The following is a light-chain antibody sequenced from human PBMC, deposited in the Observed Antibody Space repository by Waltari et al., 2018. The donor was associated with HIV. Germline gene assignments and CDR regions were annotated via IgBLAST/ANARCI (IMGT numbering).Light chain of an antibody. CDR1: TSDFVTSAS. J-gene: IGLJ2*01. Sequence: QSVLTQPASVSGSPGQSLTISCTGTTSDFVTSASVSWYQQHPGKAPRLLIYDVTNRPSGVSNRFSASKSGNTAYLTISGLQPEDEGDYYCNSHRENRGAVFGGGTKVTVL. CDR2: DVT. CDR3: NSHRENRGAV. V-gene: IGLV2-14*03.